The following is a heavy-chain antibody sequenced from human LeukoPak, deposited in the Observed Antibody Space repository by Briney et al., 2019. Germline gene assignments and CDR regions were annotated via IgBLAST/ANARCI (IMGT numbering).Heavy chain of an antibody. Sequence: SETLSLTCTVSGDSIRNYYWTWIRQPPGKGLEWIGYTSLSGSTSYNPSLKSRVTMSLGTSKSQFSLNLTSVTAADTAVYYCARGGFWFDPWGQGTLVTISS. V-gene: IGHV4-59*01. CDR3: ARGGFWFDP. J-gene: IGHJ5*02. CDR2: TSLSGST. CDR1: GDSIRNYY.